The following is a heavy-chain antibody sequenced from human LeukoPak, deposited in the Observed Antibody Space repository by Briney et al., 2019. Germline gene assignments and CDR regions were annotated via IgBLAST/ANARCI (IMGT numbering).Heavy chain of an antibody. CDR3: ARGLYPPYDFWSGSKGNYYYMDV. J-gene: IGHJ6*03. V-gene: IGHV4-34*01. CDR2: INHSGST. CDR1: GGSFSGYY. D-gene: IGHD3-3*01. Sequence: PSETLSLTCAVYGGSFSGYYWRWIRQPPGKGLEWIGEINHSGSTNYNPSLKSRVTISVDTSKNQFSLKLSSVTAADTAVYYCARGLYPPYDFWSGSKGNYYYMDVWGKGTTVTVSS.